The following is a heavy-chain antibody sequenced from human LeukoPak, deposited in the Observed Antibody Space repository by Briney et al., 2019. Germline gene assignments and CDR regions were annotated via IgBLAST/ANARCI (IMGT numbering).Heavy chain of an antibody. CDR2: ISGSGGST. D-gene: IGHD3-3*01. Sequence: GGSLGLSCAASGFTFSSYAMSWVRQAPGKGLEWVSAISGSGGSTYYADSVKGRFTISRDNSRNTLYLQMNSLRAEDTAVYYCAKAYRDFWSGYPYNWFDPWGQGTLVTVSS. CDR1: GFTFSSYA. V-gene: IGHV3-23*01. CDR3: AKAYRDFWSGYPYNWFDP. J-gene: IGHJ5*02.